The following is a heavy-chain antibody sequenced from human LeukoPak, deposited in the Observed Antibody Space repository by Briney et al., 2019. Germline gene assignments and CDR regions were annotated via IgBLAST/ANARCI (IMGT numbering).Heavy chain of an antibody. CDR1: GYTFTSYA. J-gene: IGHJ6*03. Sequence: ASVKVSCKASGYTFTSYAMNCVRQAPGQGLEWMGWINTNTGNPTYAQGFTGRFVFSLDTSVSTAYLQISSLKAEDTAVYYCAREYYDFWSGFTPFMDVWGKGTTVTVSS. CDR2: INTNTGNP. V-gene: IGHV7-4-1*02. CDR3: AREYYDFWSGFTPFMDV. D-gene: IGHD3-3*01.